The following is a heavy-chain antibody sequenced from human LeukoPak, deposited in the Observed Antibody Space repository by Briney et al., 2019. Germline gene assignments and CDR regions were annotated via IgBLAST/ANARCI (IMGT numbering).Heavy chain of an antibody. CDR3: ATYYYDSGGFHFHH. Sequence: GGSLRLSRAASGFTFRSYGMHWVRQAPGKGLEYVSAISSNGGRTYYANSVKGRFTISRDNSRNTLYLQMGSLRAEDMAVYYCATYYYDSGGFHFHHWGQGTLVTVSS. J-gene: IGHJ1*01. CDR2: ISSNGGRT. V-gene: IGHV3-64*01. D-gene: IGHD3-22*01. CDR1: GFTFRSYG.